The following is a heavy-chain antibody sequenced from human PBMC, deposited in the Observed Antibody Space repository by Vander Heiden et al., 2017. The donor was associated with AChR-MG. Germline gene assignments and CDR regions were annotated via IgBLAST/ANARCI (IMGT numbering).Heavy chain of an antibody. CDR3: ARTYPMSRTFGRGV. CDR2: MCYSGST. Sequence: QVQLKESGPGLVKPSETLSLTCTVSGGSISSHSWSWIRQPPGKGLEGIGEMCYSGSTDYNTALKGRVTFSIETSKKQFSLKLISVTAADTAVYVWARTYPMSRTFGRGVWGQGTTVTVSS. D-gene: IGHD3-16*01. V-gene: IGHV4-59*08. CDR1: GGSISSHS. J-gene: IGHJ6*02.